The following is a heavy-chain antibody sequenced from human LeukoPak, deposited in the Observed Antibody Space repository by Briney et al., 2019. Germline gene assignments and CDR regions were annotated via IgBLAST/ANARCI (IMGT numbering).Heavy chain of an antibody. CDR3: ARRKYGSGSGFDY. V-gene: IGHV4-39*01. CDR2: IYYSGST. Sequence: PSETLSLTCTVSGGSISSSSYYWGWIRQPPGKGLEWIGSIYYSGSTYYNPSLKSRVTISVDTSKNQFSLKLSSVTAADTAVYYCARRKYGSGSGFDYWGQGTLVTVSS. CDR1: GGSISSSSYY. J-gene: IGHJ4*02. D-gene: IGHD3-10*01.